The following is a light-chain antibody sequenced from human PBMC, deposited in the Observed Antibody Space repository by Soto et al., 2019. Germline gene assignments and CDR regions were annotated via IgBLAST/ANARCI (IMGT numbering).Light chain of an antibody. V-gene: IGLV2-14*01. CDR3: SSYTSSSIPHV. J-gene: IGLJ1*01. CDR1: SSDVGGYNY. Sequence: QSVLNQPASVSGSPGQSITISCTGTSSDVGGYNYVSWYQQHPGKAPKLMIYDVSNRPLGVSNRFSGSKSGNTASLTISGLQAEDEADYYCSSYTSSSIPHVFGTGTKATVL. CDR2: DVS.